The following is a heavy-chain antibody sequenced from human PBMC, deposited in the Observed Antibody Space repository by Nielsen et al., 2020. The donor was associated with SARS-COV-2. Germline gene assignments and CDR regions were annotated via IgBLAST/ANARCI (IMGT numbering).Heavy chain of an antibody. J-gene: IGHJ4*02. CDR2: IWYDGSNK. V-gene: IGHV3-33*01. CDR3: ARGGYSNYFDY. D-gene: IGHD4-11*01. Sequence: GGSLRLSCAASGFTFSSYGMHWVRQAPGKGLEWVAVIWYDGSNKYYADSVKGRFTISRDNSKNTLYLQMNSLRAEDTAVYYCARGGYSNYFDYWGQGTLVTVSS. CDR1: GFTFSSYG.